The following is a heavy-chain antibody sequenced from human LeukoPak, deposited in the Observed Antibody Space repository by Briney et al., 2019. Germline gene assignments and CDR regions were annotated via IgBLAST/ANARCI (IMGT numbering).Heavy chain of an antibody. J-gene: IGHJ4*02. V-gene: IGHV3-30*04. CDR1: GFTFSSYA. CDR2: ISFDGSNK. CDR3: ARDYGRAVYAMDY. Sequence: HPGMSLRLSCAASGFTFSSYAMHWVRQAPGRGLEWVAVISFDGSNKFYVDSVRGRFTISRDSSKNTLHLQMNSLRAEDTAVYFCARDYGRAVYAMDYWGQGTLVTVSP. D-gene: IGHD2-8*01.